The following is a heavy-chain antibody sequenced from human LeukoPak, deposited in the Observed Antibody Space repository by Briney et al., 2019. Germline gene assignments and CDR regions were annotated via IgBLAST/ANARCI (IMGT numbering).Heavy chain of an antibody. CDR1: GGSFSGYY. V-gene: IGHV4-59*01. CDR3: ARGGVFVPFDY. J-gene: IGHJ4*02. CDR2: IYYSGST. D-gene: IGHD3-16*02. Sequence: PSETLSLACAVYGGSFSGYYWSWIRQPPGKGLEWIGYIYYSGSTNYNPSLKSRVTISVDTSKNQFSLKLSSVTAADTAVYYCARGGVFVPFDYWGQGTLVTVSS.